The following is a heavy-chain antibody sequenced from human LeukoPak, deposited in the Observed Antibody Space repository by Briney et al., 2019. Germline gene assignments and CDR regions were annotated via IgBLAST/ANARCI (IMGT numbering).Heavy chain of an antibody. J-gene: IGHJ5*02. CDR1: GYTFTSYA. V-gene: IGHV1-3*03. D-gene: IGHD6-13*01. CDR3: ARGFSSSWFDP. Sequence: ASVKVSCKASGYTFTSYAMHWARQAPGQRLEWMGWINAGNGNTKYSQEFQGRVTITRDTSASTAHMELSSLRSEDMAVYYCARGFSSSWFDPWGQGTLATVSS. CDR2: INAGNGNT.